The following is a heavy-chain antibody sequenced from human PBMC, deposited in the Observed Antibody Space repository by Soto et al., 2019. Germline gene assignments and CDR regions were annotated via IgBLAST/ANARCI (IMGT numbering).Heavy chain of an antibody. CDR3: ARDLPYCDYYVMAV. V-gene: IGHV3-30-3*01. CDR2: ISYDGSNK. CDR1: GFTFSSYA. D-gene: IGHD2-15*01. Sequence: GGSLRLSCAASGFTFSSYAMHWVRQAPGKGLEWVAVISYDGSNKYYADSVKGRFTISRDNSKNTLYLQMNSLRAEDTAVYYCARDLPYCDYYVMAVWGQGTTVTVSS. J-gene: IGHJ6*02.